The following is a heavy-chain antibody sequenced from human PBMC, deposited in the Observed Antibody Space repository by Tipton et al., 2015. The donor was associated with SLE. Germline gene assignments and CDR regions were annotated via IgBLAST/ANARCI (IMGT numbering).Heavy chain of an antibody. Sequence: TLSLTCTVSGGSISSYYWSWIRQPAGKGLEWVGRIYTSGSTNYNPSLKSRVTMSVDTSKNQFSLKLSSVTAADTAVYYCARSPYSSSWYGHYYYGMDVWGQGTTVTVSS. V-gene: IGHV4-4*07. D-gene: IGHD6-13*01. CDR2: IYTSGST. CDR3: ARSPYSSSWYGHYYYGMDV. CDR1: GGSISSYY. J-gene: IGHJ6*02.